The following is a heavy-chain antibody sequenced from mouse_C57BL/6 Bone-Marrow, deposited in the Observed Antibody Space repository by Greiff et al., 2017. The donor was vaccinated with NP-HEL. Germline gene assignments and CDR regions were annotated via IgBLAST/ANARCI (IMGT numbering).Heavy chain of an antibody. CDR2: IHPSDSDT. V-gene: IGHV1-74*01. CDR1: GYTFTSYW. D-gene: IGHD1-1*01. J-gene: IGHJ1*03. Sequence: VQLQQPGAELVKPGASVKVSCKASGYTFTSYWMHWVKQRPGQGLEWIGRIHPSDSDTNYNQKFKGKATLTVDKSSRTAYMQLSSLTSEDSAVYYCAMPALLRWGYFDVWGTGTTVTVSA. CDR3: AMPALLRWGYFDV.